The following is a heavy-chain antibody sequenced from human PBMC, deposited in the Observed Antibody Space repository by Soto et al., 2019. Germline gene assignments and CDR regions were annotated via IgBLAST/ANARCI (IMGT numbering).Heavy chain of an antibody. D-gene: IGHD2-15*01. Sequence: SETLSLTCTVSGGSISSYYWSWIRQPPGKGLEWIGYIYYSGSTNYNPSLKSRVTISVDTSKNQFSLKLSSVTAADTAVYYCARARLYCSGGSCYNWLDSWGQGTLVTVSS. CDR1: GGSISSYY. V-gene: IGHV4-59*01. CDR2: IYYSGST. CDR3: ARARLYCSGGSCYNWLDS. J-gene: IGHJ5*01.